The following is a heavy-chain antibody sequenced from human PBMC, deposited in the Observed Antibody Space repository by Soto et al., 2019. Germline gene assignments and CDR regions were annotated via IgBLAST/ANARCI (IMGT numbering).Heavy chain of an antibody. CDR1: GYRFSSHG. CDR3: ARDPASSMDV. CDR2: IWYDGSKK. J-gene: IGHJ6*01. D-gene: IGHD6-25*01. Sequence: QVQLVESGGGVVQPGRSLRLSCAAAGYRFSSHGMHWVRQAPGRGLEWVAAIWYDGSKKCYADSVKGRFIVSRDDSKNRLYLEMNSRRAEDTAVYYCARDPASSMDVWGQGTTVTVSS. V-gene: IGHV3-33*01.